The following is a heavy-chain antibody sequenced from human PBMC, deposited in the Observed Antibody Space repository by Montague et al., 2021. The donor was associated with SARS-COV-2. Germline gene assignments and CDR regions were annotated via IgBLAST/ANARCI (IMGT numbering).Heavy chain of an antibody. D-gene: IGHD3-16*01. V-gene: IGHV4-39*01. CDR2: IYYSGST. Sequence: LVKPTQTLTLTCTFSGFSLSTSGVGVGWIRQPPGKGLEWIGSIYYSGSTYYNPSLKSRVTISVDTSKNQFSLKLSSVTAADTAVYYCARVAPYTDDYYFDYWGQGTLVTVSS. CDR1: GFSLSTSGVG. CDR3: ARVAPYTDDYYFDY. J-gene: IGHJ4*02.